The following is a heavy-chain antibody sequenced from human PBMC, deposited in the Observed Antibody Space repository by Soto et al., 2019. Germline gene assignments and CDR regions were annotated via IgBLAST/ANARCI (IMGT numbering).Heavy chain of an antibody. CDR2: ISARSSTT. J-gene: IGHJ6*02. CDR1: GFSFDNFA. D-gene: IGHD3-10*01. V-gene: IGHV3-23*01. Sequence: PGGSLRLSCVGSGFSFDNFAMRWVRQAPGKGLEWVSSISARSSTTYYAGSVKGRFTISRDNSKNTLYLQMNSLTAKDTAVYYCAKVFHDSGTTFFGVDVWGQGTTVTVSS. CDR3: AKVFHDSGTTFFGVDV.